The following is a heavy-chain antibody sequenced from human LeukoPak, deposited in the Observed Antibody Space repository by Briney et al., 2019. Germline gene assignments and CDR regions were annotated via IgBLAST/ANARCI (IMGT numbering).Heavy chain of an antibody. J-gene: IGHJ6*02. Sequence: SVKVSCKASGGTFSSYAISWVRQAPGQGLEWMGGIIPIFGTANYAQKFQGRVTITADESTSTAYMELSSLRSEDTAVYYCARSRDENYYYYGMDVWGQGTTATVSS. CDR2: IIPIFGTA. CDR1: GGTFSSYA. D-gene: IGHD3-10*01. V-gene: IGHV1-69*01. CDR3: ARSRDENYYYYGMDV.